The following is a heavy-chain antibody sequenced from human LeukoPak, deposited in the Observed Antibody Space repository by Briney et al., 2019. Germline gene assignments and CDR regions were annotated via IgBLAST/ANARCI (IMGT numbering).Heavy chain of an antibody. CDR1: GFTFSSYS. D-gene: IGHD2-15*01. Sequence: GGSLRLSCAASGFTFSSYSMNWVRQAPGKGLEWVSYISSSSSTIYYADSVKGRFTISRDNAKNSLYLQMNSLRAEDTAVYYCARDYCSGGSCYPGDAFDIWGQGTMVTVSS. J-gene: IGHJ3*02. V-gene: IGHV3-48*01. CDR2: ISSSSSTI. CDR3: ARDYCSGGSCYPGDAFDI.